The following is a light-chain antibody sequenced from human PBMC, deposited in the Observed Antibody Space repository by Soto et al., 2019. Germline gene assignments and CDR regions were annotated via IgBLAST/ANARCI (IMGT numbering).Light chain of an antibody. CDR2: DVS. Sequence: QSVLTHPASVSGSPGQSITISCTGTSSDVGGYNYVSLYQQHPGKAPKLMIYDVSNRPSGVSNRFSGSKSGNTASLTISGLQAEDEGDYYCSSYTSRSTLVVFGGGTKLTVL. V-gene: IGLV2-14*01. J-gene: IGLJ2*01. CDR1: SSDVGGYNY. CDR3: SSYTSRSTLVV.